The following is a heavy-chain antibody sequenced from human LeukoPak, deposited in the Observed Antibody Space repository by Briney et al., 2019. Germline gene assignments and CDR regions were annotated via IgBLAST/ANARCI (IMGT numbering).Heavy chain of an antibody. CDR2: ISGSGGST. V-gene: IGHV3-23*01. Sequence: GGSLRLSCAASGFTFSSYAMSWVRQAPGKGLEWVSAISGSGGSTYYADSVKGRFTISRDNSKNTLYLQMNSLRAEDTAVYYCARDRARIAAAETLDYWGQGTLVTVSS. CDR1: GFTFSSYA. D-gene: IGHD6-13*01. J-gene: IGHJ4*02. CDR3: ARDRARIAAAETLDY.